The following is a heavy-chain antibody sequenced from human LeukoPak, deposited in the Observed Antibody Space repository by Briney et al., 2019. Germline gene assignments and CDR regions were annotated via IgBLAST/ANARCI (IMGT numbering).Heavy chain of an antibody. CDR1: GDSVSSNSAA. D-gene: IGHD3-22*01. V-gene: IGHV6-1*01. CDR3: ARVNYYDSSGYYYDYYGMDV. CDR2: TYYRSKWYN. J-gene: IGHJ6*02. Sequence: SQTLSLTCAISGDSVSSNSAAWNWIRQSPSRGLEWLGRTYYRSKWYNDYAVSVKSRITINPDTPKNQFSLQLNSVTPEDTAVYYCARVNYYDSSGYYYDYYGMDVWGQGTTVTVSS.